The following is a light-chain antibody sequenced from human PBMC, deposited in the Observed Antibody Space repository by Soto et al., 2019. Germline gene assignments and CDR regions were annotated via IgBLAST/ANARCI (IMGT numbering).Light chain of an antibody. CDR2: DVS. CDR3: SSSTRSSGPSAV. CDR1: SSDVGGYNY. Sequence: QSALTQPASVSGSPGQSITISCTGTSSDVGGYNYVSWYQQHPGKAPKLMIYDVSNRPSGVSNRFSGSKSGNTASLTISGLQAEEEGDYFFSSSTRSSGPSAVFGGGTQLTVL. V-gene: IGLV2-14*01. J-gene: IGLJ7*01.